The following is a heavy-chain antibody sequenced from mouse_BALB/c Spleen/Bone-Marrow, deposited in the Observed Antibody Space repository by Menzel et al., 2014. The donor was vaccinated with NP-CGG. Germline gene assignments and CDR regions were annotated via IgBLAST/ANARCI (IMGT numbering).Heavy chain of an antibody. CDR2: IYPGDGST. Sequence: VQVVESGPELVKPGALVKISCKASGYTFTSYDINWVKQRPGQGLEWIGWIYPGDGSTKYNEKFKGKATLTADKSSSTVYMQLSSLTSENSAVYFCARSGDSSGYGFAYWGQGTLVTVPA. CDR1: GYTFTSYD. V-gene: IGHV1S56*01. CDR3: ARSGDSSGYGFAY. J-gene: IGHJ3*01. D-gene: IGHD3-2*01.